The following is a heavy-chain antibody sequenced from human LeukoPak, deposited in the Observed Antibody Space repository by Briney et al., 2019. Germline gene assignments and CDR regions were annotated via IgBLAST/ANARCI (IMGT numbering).Heavy chain of an antibody. CDR3: TRDPRSGGNFDWFDP. J-gene: IGHJ5*02. CDR1: GFTFGDYA. CDR2: IRSKAYGGTT. V-gene: IGHV3-49*04. D-gene: IGHD4-23*01. Sequence: PGGSLRLSCTASGFTFGDYAMSWVRQAPGKGLEWVGFIRSKAYGGTTEYAASVKGRFTISRDDSKSIAYLQMNSLKTEDTAVYYCTRDPRSGGNFDWFDPWGQGTLVTVSP.